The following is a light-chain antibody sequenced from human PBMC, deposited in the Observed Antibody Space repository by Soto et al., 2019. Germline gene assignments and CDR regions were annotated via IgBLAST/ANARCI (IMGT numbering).Light chain of an antibody. J-gene: IGLJ2*01. V-gene: IGLV1-47*01. CDR1: SPNIGSNY. CDR3: AAWDDNLRSVV. CDR2: RNN. Sequence: QAVVTQAPSASGAPGQRVFISCSGSSPNIGSNYVYWYQQFPGTAPKLLILRNNQRPSGVPDRFSASKSGTSASLAISGLRSEDEADYHCAAWDDNLRSVVFGGGTQLTVL.